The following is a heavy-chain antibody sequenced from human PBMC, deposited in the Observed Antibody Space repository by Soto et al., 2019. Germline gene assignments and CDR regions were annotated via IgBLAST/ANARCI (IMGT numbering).Heavy chain of an antibody. V-gene: IGHV3-74*01. J-gene: IGHJ4*02. Sequence: PGGSLRLSCAASEFTFSTYWMHWVRKAPGQGLVWVSWINSDGSSTSYADSVKGRFTISRDNAKNTLYLQMNSLRAEDTAVYYCASRGSSLNIDSWGQATLVTVSS. CDR1: EFTFSTYW. D-gene: IGHD6-6*01. CDR2: INSDGSST. CDR3: ASRGSSLNIDS.